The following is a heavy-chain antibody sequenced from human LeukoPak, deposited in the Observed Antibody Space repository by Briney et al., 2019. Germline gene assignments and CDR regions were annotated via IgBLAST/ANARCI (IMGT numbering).Heavy chain of an antibody. Sequence: SETLSLTCTVSGGSISSYYWSWIRQPPGKGLEWIGYIYYSGSTNYNPSPKSRVTISVDTSKNQFSLKLSSVTAADTAVYYCARSVGGYSYYHLDYWGQGTLVTVSS. CDR1: GGSISSYY. CDR2: IYYSGST. J-gene: IGHJ4*02. D-gene: IGHD5-18*01. CDR3: ARSVGGYSYYHLDY. V-gene: IGHV4-59*01.